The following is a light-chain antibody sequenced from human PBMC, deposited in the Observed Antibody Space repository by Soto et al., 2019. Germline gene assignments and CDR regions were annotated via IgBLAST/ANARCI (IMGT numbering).Light chain of an antibody. J-gene: IGKJ4*01. CDR3: QQYTVWPLS. V-gene: IGKV3-15*01. CDR1: QSVNSN. Sequence: EIVMTQSPVTLSVSPGDRATLSCRASQSVNSNLAWYQHKPGHTPKLLIYVASTRATGIPARFSGSGSGTEFTLPISSLQSEDFAVYYCQQYTVWPLSFGGGTKVEFK. CDR2: VAS.